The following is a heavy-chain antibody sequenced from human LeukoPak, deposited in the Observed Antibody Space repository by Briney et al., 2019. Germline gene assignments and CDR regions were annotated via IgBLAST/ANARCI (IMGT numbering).Heavy chain of an antibody. V-gene: IGHV1-2*02. D-gene: IGHD3-16*01. CDR1: GYTFTTYF. J-gene: IGHJ4*02. CDR2: INPNGGGT. CDR3: ARNGRGTYDY. Sequence: ASVKVSCKASGYTFTTYFFHWVRHAPGQGLEWMGWINPNGGGTRYAQKFQGRVTMTRDTSISTAYMELTRLSSDDTAVYYCARNGRGTYDYWGQGTLVTVSS.